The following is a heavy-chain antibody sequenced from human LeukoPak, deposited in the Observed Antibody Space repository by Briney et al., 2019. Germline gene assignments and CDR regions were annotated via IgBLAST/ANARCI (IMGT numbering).Heavy chain of an antibody. CDR3: ARGAGINHYGEFDY. V-gene: IGHV1-2*04. Sequence: ASVKVSCKASGYTFTSYYMHWVRQAPGQGLEWMGWINPNSGGTNYAQKFQGWVTMTRDTSISTAYMELSRLRSDDTAVYYCARGAGINHYGEFDYWGQGTLVTVSS. J-gene: IGHJ4*02. CDR2: INPNSGGT. D-gene: IGHD4-17*01. CDR1: GYTFTSYY.